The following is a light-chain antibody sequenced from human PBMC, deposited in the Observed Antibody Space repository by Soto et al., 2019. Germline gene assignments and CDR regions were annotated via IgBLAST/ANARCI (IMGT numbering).Light chain of an antibody. V-gene: IGKV1-12*01. CDR3: QQTSAFPRS. J-gene: IGKJ1*01. Sequence: DIQMTQSPASVSASVGDRLTITCRASRDISNSLAWYPQTPGKAPKLLLRGASSLHRGVPARFSGGGAGTDFTLTSSSLQPEDFSTSYCQQTSAFPRSVGQGTKVDVK. CDR1: RDISNS. CDR2: GAS.